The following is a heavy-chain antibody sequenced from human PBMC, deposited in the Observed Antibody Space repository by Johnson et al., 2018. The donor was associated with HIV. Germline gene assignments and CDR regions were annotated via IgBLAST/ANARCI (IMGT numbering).Heavy chain of an antibody. J-gene: IGHJ3*01. Sequence: EVQLVESGGGLVQPGGSLRLSCAASGFTFDDYAMHWVRQAPGKGLEWVSVIYSGGSTYYADSVKGRFTISRDNSKNTLYLQMNSLRAEDTAIYYCTTDPYGGRRDAFEFWGQGAKVTVSS. CDR1: GFTFDDYA. CDR3: TTDPYGGRRDAFEF. D-gene: IGHD1-26*01. V-gene: IGHV3-23*03. CDR2: IYSGGST.